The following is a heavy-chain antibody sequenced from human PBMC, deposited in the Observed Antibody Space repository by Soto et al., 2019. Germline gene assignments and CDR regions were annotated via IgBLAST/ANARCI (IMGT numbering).Heavy chain of an antibody. V-gene: IGHV4-61*01. CDR3: ARDTYYYDTNGYYYFDY. CDR2: ISYSERA. D-gene: IGHD3-22*01. J-gene: IGHJ4*02. Sequence: PSETLSLTCTVSGDSVTSGTYYWTWIRQTPGKGLEWIGYISYSERANYNPSLKSRVTISIDTSKNPFSLKLSSVTAADTAVYYCARDTYYYDTNGYYYFDYWGRGTLVTVSS. CDR1: GDSVTSGTYY.